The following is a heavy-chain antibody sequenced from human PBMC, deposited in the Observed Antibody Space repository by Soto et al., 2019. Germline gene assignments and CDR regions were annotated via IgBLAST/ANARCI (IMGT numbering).Heavy chain of an antibody. CDR2: ITGTSAFT. J-gene: IGHJ4*02. CDR1: GFVFSDFQ. V-gene: IGHV3-21*01. D-gene: IGHD3-16*01. Sequence: LRLSCAASGFVFSDFQFNWVRQAPGGGLEWLSSITGTSAFTEYAESIEGRFTISRDNPNKLLFLHMDNLRPGDTAVYYCARDNLAFQGAFDLWGQGTLVTVSS. CDR3: ARDNLAFQGAFDL.